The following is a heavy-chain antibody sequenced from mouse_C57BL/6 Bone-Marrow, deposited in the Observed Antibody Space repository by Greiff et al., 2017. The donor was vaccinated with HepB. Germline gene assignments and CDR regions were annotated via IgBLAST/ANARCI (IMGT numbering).Heavy chain of an antibody. Sequence: VQLQQSGAELARPGASVKLSCKASGYTFTSYGISWVKQRTGQGLEWIGEIYPRSGNTYYNEKFKGKATLTADKSSSTAYMELRSLTSEDSAVYFCARVGLRRRDYAMDYWGQGTSVTVSS. V-gene: IGHV1-81*01. CDR2: IYPRSGNT. D-gene: IGHD2-4*01. J-gene: IGHJ4*01. CDR1: GYTFTSYG. CDR3: ARVGLRRRDYAMDY.